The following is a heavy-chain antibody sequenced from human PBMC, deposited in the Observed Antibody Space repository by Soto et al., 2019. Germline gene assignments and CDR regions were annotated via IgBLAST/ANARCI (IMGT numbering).Heavy chain of an antibody. D-gene: IGHD4-17*01. CDR3: SAYGDYYYYGMDV. V-gene: IGHV4-30-4*01. CDR1: GGSISSGDYY. Sequence: SETLSLTCTVSGGSISSGDYYWSWIRQPPGKGLEWIGYIYYSGSTYYNPSLKSRVTISVDTSKNQFSLKLSSVTAADTAVYYCSAYGDYYYYGMDVWGQGTTVTVSS. CDR2: IYYSGST. J-gene: IGHJ6*02.